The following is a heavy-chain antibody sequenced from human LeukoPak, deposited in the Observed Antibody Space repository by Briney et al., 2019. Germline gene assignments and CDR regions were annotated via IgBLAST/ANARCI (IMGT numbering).Heavy chain of an antibody. Sequence: PSETLSLTCTVSGGSISSYYWSWIRQPPGKGLEWIGYIYYSGSTNYNPSLESRVTISVDTSKNQFSLKLSSVTAADTAVYYCARSWRVPENWFDPWGQGTLVTVSS. V-gene: IGHV4-59*01. CDR3: ARSWRVPENWFDP. CDR1: GGSISSYY. D-gene: IGHD2-2*01. J-gene: IGHJ5*02. CDR2: IYYSGST.